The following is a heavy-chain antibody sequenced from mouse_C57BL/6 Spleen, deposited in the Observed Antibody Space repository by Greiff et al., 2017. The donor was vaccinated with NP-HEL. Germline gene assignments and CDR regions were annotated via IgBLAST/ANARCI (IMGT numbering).Heavy chain of an antibody. CDR3: ARDGLRWFAY. V-gene: IGHV5-4*01. CDR1: GFTFSSYA. J-gene: IGHJ3*01. D-gene: IGHD1-1*01. CDR2: ISDGGSYT. Sequence: EVKVVESGGGLVKPGGSLKLSCAASGFTFSSYAMSWVRQTPEKRLEWVATISDGGSYTYYPDNVKGRFTISRDNAKNNLYLQMSHLKSEDTAMYYCARDGLRWFAYWGQGTLVTVSA.